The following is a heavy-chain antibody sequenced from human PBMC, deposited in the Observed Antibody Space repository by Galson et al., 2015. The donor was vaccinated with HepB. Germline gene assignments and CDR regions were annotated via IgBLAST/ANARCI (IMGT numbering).Heavy chain of an antibody. J-gene: IGHJ3*02. V-gene: IGHV1-18*04. CDR3: ARDQVEMDAFDI. CDR2: ISAYNGNT. D-gene: IGHD5-24*01. Sequence: SVKVSCRASGYTFTSYGISWVRQAPGQGLEWMGWISAYNGNTNYAQKLQGRVTMTTDTSTSTAYMELRSLRSVDTAVYYCARDQVEMDAFDIWGQGTMVTVSS. CDR1: GYTFTSYG.